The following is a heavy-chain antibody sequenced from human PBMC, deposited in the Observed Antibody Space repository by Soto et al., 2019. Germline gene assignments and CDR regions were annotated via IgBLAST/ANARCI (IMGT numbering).Heavy chain of an antibody. CDR2: IDYSGST. Sequence: SETLSLTCTVSGGSMRSSTYYWGWIRQPPGKGLEWIGTIDYSGSTYYNPSLKSRVTKSVDTSKNQFSLKLSSVTAADTAVYYCARHLSDYYDAFDIWGQGTMVTVSS. CDR1: GGSMRSSTYY. CDR3: ARHLSDYYDAFDI. D-gene: IGHD1-26*01. J-gene: IGHJ3*02. V-gene: IGHV4-39*01.